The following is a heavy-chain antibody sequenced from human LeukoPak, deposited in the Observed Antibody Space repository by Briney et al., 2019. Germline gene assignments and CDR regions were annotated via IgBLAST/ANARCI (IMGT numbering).Heavy chain of an antibody. CDR3: ARSLIRAFDY. CDR2: TYYRSKWYN. Sequence: SQTLSLTCAISGDSVSSNSAAWNWIRQSPSRGLEWLGRTYYRSKWYNNYAVSVKSRIIIDPDTSKNQFSLQLNSVTPEDSAVYYCARSLIRAFDYWGQGTPVTVSS. J-gene: IGHJ4*02. CDR1: GDSVSSNSAA. D-gene: IGHD2-8*01. V-gene: IGHV6-1*01.